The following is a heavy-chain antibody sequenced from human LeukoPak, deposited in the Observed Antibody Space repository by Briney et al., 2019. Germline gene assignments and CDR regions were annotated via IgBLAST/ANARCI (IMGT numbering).Heavy chain of an antibody. CDR2: ISGSGGST. V-gene: IGHV3-23*01. D-gene: IGHD3-3*01. Sequence: GGSLRLSCAASGFTFSSYAMSWVRQAPGKGLEWVSAISGSGGSTYYADSVKGRFTISRDNSKNTLYLQMNSLRAEDTAVYYCAKTYDFWSGYSGLSAFDIWGQGTMVTVSS. J-gene: IGHJ3*02. CDR1: GFTFSSYA. CDR3: AKTYDFWSGYSGLSAFDI.